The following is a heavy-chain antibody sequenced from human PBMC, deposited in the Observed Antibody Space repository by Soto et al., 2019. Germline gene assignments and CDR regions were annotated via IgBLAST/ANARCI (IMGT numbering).Heavy chain of an antibody. V-gene: IGHV4-39*01. CDR3: ARRPYYGYNEMVYH. Sequence: PSETLSLTCTVYGGSISSRNYYWGWIRQPPGKGLEWIGSIFYSGSAYYNPSLKSRVTLSVDTSKNQFSLNLTSVTAADTAVYYLARRPYYGYNEMVYHWGPGTLVTVS. CDR2: IFYSGSA. CDR1: GGSISSRNYY. J-gene: IGHJ5*02. D-gene: IGHD1-1*01.